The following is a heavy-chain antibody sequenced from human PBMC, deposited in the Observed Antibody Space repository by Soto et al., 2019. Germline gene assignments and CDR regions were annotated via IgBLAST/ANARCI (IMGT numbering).Heavy chain of an antibody. CDR2: IYIGDIT. J-gene: IGHJ6*04. V-gene: IGHV3-53*01. CDR1: GFTLSPNY. D-gene: IGHD3-10*01. CDR3: ARVVAMVRGSPGGMEV. Sequence: RLVQSGGGLIQPGGSLRLSCAASGFTLSPNYMSWVRQAPGQGLEWVSIIYIGDITYYADSVKGRFTISRENSESMLYLQMNSLRADDTAVYYCARVVAMVRGSPGGMEVWGKWTTVTVAS.